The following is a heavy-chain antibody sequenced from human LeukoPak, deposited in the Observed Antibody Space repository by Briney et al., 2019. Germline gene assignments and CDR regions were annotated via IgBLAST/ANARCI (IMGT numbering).Heavy chain of an antibody. J-gene: IGHJ4*02. CDR2: IKSKGDGETT. Sequence: GGSLRLSCAASGFTFSSYAMSWVRQAPGKGLEWVGRIKSKGDGETTDYAAPVKGRFTMSRDDSKATLYLQMNSLKAEDTAVYYCTTDLGITMIRGVIVYWGQGALVTVSS. CDR1: GFTFSSYA. V-gene: IGHV3-15*01. CDR3: TTDLGITMIRGVIVY. D-gene: IGHD3-10*01.